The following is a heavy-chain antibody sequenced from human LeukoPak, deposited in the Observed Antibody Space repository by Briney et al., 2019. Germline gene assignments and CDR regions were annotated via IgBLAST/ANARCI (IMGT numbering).Heavy chain of an antibody. D-gene: IGHD2-21*01. J-gene: IGHJ4*02. CDR1: GYTFTSYG. CDR2: ISAYNGNT. V-gene: IGHV1-18*01. CDR3: ASGAMRWGSALGDNFDY. Sequence: ASVKVSCKASGYTFTSYGISWVRQAPGQGLEWMGWISAYNGNTNYAQKLQGRVTMTTDTSTSTAYMELRSLRSDDTAVYYCASGAMRWGSALGDNFDYWGQGTLVTVSP.